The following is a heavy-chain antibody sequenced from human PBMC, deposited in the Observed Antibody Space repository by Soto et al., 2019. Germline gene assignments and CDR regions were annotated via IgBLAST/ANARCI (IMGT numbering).Heavy chain of an antibody. CDR1: GFTFSSYG. D-gene: IGHD1-1*01. J-gene: IGHJ4*02. Sequence: QVQLVESGGGVVQPGRSLRLSCAASGFTFSSYGMHWVRQAPGKGLEWVAVISYDGSNKYYADSVKGRFTISRDNSKNTLYLQMNSLRAEDTAVYYCAKSYVGLEYYFDYWGQGTLVTVSS. CDR2: ISYDGSNK. CDR3: AKSYVGLEYYFDY. V-gene: IGHV3-30*18.